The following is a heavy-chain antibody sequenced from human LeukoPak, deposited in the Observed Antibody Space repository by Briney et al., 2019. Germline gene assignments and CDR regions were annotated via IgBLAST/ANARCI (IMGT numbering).Heavy chain of an antibody. J-gene: IGHJ4*02. D-gene: IGHD3-10*01. CDR3: ARTASAYYVPGSYFDY. V-gene: IGHV4-34*01. CDR2: INHSGST. Sequence: PSETLSLTCAVYGGSFSGYYWSWIRQPPGKGLEWVGEINHSGSTNYNPSLKGRVTISVDTSKNQFSLKLSSVTAADTAVYYCARTASAYYVPGSYFDYWGQGTLVTVSS. CDR1: GGSFSGYY.